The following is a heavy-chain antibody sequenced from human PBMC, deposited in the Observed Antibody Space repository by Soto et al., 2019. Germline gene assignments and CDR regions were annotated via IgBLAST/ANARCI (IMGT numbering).Heavy chain of an antibody. Sequence: SETLSLTCTVSEGSIRGYYWSWIRQPPGKGLEWIGYFHYTGISNYNSSLKSRVTMSLDTAYMELSGLNSGDTAVYYCATPTPLRGAMITNINFDFWGQGTPVTVSS. D-gene: IGHD3-10*01. CDR1: EGSIRGYY. V-gene: IGHV4-59*01. CDR2: FHYTGIS. J-gene: IGHJ4*02. CDR3: ATPTPLRGAMITNINFDF.